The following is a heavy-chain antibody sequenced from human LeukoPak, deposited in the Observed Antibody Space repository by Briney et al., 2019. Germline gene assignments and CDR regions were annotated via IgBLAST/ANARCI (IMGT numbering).Heavy chain of an antibody. V-gene: IGHV4-31*03. J-gene: IGHJ4*02. Sequence: PSETLSLTCTVSGGSISSGGYYWSWIRQHPGKGLEWIGYIYYSGSTYYNPSLKSRVTISVDTSKNQFSLKLSSVTAADTAVYYCAKGYCSGGSCYSVDYWGQGTLSPSPQ. CDR2: IYYSGST. CDR3: AKGYCSGGSCYSVDY. CDR1: GGSISSGGYY. D-gene: IGHD2-15*01.